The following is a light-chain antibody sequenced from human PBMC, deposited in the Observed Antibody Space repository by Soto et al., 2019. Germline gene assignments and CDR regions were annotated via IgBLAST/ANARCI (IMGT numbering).Light chain of an antibody. CDR3: SSYAGSYSFV. CDR1: SSDVGGYNY. CDR2: DVS. V-gene: IGLV2-11*01. Sequence: QSVLTQPRSVSGSPGQSVTISCTGTSSDVGGYNYVSWYQQHPGKAHKFMIYDVSKRPSGVPDRFSGSKSGNTASLTISGLQTEDEADYYCSSYAGSYSFVFGTGTKVTVL. J-gene: IGLJ1*01.